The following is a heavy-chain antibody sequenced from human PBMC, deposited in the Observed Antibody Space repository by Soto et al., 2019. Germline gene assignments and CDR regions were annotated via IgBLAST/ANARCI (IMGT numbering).Heavy chain of an antibody. CDR3: AKRSRSSTGDY. CDR2: ISGSDDST. V-gene: IGHV3-23*01. CDR1: GFTFSSYA. Sequence: EVQLLESGGGLVQPGESLRLSCAASGFTFSSYAMSWVRQAPGKGLEWVSVISGSDDSTYYADSVKGRFTISRDNSKNTRYLQMNSLRAEDTAVYYCAKRSRSSTGDYWGQGTLVTVSS. J-gene: IGHJ4*02. D-gene: IGHD6-6*01.